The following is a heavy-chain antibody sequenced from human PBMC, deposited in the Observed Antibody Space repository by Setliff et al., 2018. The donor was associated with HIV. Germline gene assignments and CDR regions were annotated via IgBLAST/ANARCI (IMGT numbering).Heavy chain of an antibody. V-gene: IGHV4-4*08. J-gene: IGHJ5*01. D-gene: IGHD3-22*01. CDR1: GGSISSYS. CDR3: ARVPNYYDSSGYYDS. Sequence: ASETLSLTCSVSGGSISSYSCSWIRQPPGKGLEWIGYIYASGSTYYNPSLKSRVTISVDTSKNQFSLKLSSVTAADTAVYYCARVPNYYDSSGYYDSWGQGTLVTVSS. CDR2: IYASGST.